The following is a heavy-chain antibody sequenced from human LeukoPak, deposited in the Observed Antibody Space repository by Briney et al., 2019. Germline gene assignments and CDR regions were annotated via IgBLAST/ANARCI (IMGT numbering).Heavy chain of an antibody. Sequence: GGSLRLSCAASGFTVSTNYMAWVRQAPGKGLEWVSVMYSGGGTYYADSVKGRFTLSRDNSKNTLYLQMNSLRAEDTAVYYCARELNIVTTTQYYFDYWGQGTLVTVSS. J-gene: IGHJ4*02. CDR3: ARELNIVTTTQYYFDY. CDR1: GFTVSTNY. CDR2: MYSGGGT. D-gene: IGHD5-12*01. V-gene: IGHV3-66*01.